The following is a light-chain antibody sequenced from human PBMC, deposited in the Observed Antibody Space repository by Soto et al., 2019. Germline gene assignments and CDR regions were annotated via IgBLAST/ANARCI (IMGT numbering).Light chain of an antibody. V-gene: IGLV2-8*01. Sequence: QSALTQPPSASGSPGQSVTISCTGTSGDVGGYNYVSWYQQHPGKAPKLMIYEVSKRPSGVPDRFSGSKSGNTASLTVSGLQAEDEADYYCSSYAGSNNFDVVFGGGTKVTVL. CDR2: EVS. CDR3: SSYAGSNNFDVV. J-gene: IGLJ2*01. CDR1: SGDVGGYNY.